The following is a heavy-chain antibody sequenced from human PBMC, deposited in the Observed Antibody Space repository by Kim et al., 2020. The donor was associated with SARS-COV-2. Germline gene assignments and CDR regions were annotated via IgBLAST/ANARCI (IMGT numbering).Heavy chain of an antibody. V-gene: IGHV3-21*01. CDR3: ATTTVAVSGY. D-gene: IGHD6-19*01. J-gene: IGHJ4*02. CDR2: ISGNSTYI. CDR1: GFTFSSYS. Sequence: GGSLRLSCAASGFTFSSYSMIWVRQAPGKGLEWVSSISGNSTYIYYADSFKDRFTISRDNAKNSLYLQMNSLRVEDTALYYCATTTVAVSGYWGEGTLVTV.